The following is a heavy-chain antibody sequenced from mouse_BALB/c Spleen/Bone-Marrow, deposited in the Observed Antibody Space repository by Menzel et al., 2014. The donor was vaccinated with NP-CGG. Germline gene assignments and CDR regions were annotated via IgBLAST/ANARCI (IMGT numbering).Heavy chain of an antibody. V-gene: IGHV1-82*01. CDR3: ARTYGSSFFAY. D-gene: IGHD1-1*01. Sequence: VQRVESGPELVKSGASVKISCKASGYVFSSSWMNWVKQRPGQGLEWIGRIYPGDGDTNYNGKFKGKATLTADKSSSTAYMQLSSLTSVDSAVYFCARTYGSSFFAYWGQGTLVTVSA. J-gene: IGHJ3*01. CDR1: GYVFSSSW. CDR2: IYPGDGDT.